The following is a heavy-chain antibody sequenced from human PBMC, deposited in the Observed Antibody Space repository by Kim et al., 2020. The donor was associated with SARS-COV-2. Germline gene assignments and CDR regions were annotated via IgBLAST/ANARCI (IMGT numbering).Heavy chain of an antibody. CDR1: GFTFDDYA. CDR2: ISGDGVRT. Sequence: GGSLRLSCAASGFTFDDYAMHWVRQAPGKGLEWVSLISGDGVRTYYADSVKGRFTIYRDNSKNSLYLQMNSLRTEDTASYYCSKGDRYPMRTYYYEYGMDVWGQGTTVTVSS. D-gene: IGHD3-16*01. CDR3: SKGDRYPMRTYYYEYGMDV. J-gene: IGHJ6*02. V-gene: IGHV3-43*02.